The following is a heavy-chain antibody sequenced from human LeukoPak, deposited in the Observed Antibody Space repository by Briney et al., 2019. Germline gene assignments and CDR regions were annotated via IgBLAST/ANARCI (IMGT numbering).Heavy chain of an antibody. Sequence: SETLSLTCTVSGGSISIYYWNWIRQPAGKGLEWIGRIFTSGITNYNLSLKSRVTMSVDTSKNQFSLNLSSVIAADTAIYYCARETSGTYYNPLGYMDVWGKGTTVTVSS. D-gene: IGHD3-10*01. CDR2: IFTSGIT. V-gene: IGHV4-4*07. CDR3: ARETSGTYYNPLGYMDV. CDR1: GGSISIYY. J-gene: IGHJ6*03.